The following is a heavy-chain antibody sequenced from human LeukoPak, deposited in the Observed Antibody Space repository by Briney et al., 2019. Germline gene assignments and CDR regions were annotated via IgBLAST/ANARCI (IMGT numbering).Heavy chain of an antibody. CDR2: IVVGSGNT. D-gene: IGHD6-13*01. J-gene: IGHJ3*02. Sequence: GASVKVSCKASGFTFTSSAVQWVRQARGQRLEWIGWIVVGSGNTNCAQKFQERVTITRDMSTSTAYMELSSLRSEDTAVYYCAAAVIAAAGNDAFDIWGQGTMVTVSS. CDR3: AAAVIAAAGNDAFDI. CDR1: GFTFTSSA. V-gene: IGHV1-58*01.